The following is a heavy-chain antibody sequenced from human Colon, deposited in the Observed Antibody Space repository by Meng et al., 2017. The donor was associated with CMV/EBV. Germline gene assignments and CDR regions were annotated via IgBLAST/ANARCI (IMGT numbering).Heavy chain of an antibody. CDR2: ISGNGATT. J-gene: IGHJ6*02. D-gene: IGHD3-3*01. V-gene: IGHV3-23*01. CDR1: GFTFSSYA. CDR3: ARGDYDFWSGYQNYGMDV. Sequence: GESLKISCATSGFTFSSYAMSWVRQAPGKGLEWVSAISGNGATTHYADSVKGRFTISRDNSKNTLYLQMNSLRAEDTAVYYCARGDYDFWSGYQNYGMDVWGQGTTVTVSS.